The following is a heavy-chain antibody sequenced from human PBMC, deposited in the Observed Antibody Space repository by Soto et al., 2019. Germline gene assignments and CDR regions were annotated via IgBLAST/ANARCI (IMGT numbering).Heavy chain of an antibody. V-gene: IGHV4-31*03. CDR1: GGSISSGVYY. J-gene: IGHJ4*02. CDR3: ARAPFMITFGGVIVNGNFDY. CDR2: IYYSGST. Sequence: PSETLSLTCTVSGGSISSGVYYWSWIRQHPGKGLEWIGYIYYSGSTYYNPSLKSRVTISVDTSKNQFSLKLSSVTAADTAVYYCARAPFMITFGGVIVNGNFDYWGQGTLVTVSS. D-gene: IGHD3-16*02.